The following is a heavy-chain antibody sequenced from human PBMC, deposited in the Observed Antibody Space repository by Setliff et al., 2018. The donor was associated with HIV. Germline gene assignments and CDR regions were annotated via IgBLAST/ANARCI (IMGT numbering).Heavy chain of an antibody. CDR2: VSVYNDNT. CDR3: ASGTTLARGVISFDY. J-gene: IGHJ4*02. Sequence: VSCKASGYTFTNYGIIWVRQAPGQGLEWMGWVSVYNDNTNYAQKFQGRVTMTSDTSTSTAYMELGSLTSDDTAVYFCASGTTLARGVISFDYWGQGTQVTVSS. CDR1: GYTFTNYG. V-gene: IGHV1-18*01. D-gene: IGHD3-10*01.